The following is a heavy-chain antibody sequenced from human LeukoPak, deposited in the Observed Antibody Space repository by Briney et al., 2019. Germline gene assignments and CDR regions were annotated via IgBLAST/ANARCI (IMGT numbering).Heavy chain of an antibody. CDR3: ARNDWNDPWFDP. CDR2: LNPKSGRT. V-gene: IGHV1-2*02. J-gene: IGHJ5*02. CDR1: GYTFTGYY. D-gene: IGHD1-1*01. Sequence: GASVKVPCKASGYTFTGYYIHWVRQAPGQGLEWMGWLNPKSGRTNYAQNFQGRVTMTRDTIINTAYMELSRLRSDDTAVYYCARNDWNDPWFDPWGQGTLVTVSS.